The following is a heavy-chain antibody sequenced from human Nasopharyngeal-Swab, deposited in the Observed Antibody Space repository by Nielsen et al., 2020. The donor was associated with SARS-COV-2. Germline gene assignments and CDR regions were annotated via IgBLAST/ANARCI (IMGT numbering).Heavy chain of an antibody. CDR3: ARGGGSFPFDY. J-gene: IGHJ4*02. CDR1: GFTFSKFY. V-gene: IGHV3-7*01. CDR2: IKQDGSGS. D-gene: IGHD6-13*01. Sequence: GGSLRLSCAASGFTFSKFYMSWVRQAAGKGLEWVANIKQDGSGSYYVDSVKGRFTISRDDANNSLYLQMNSLRAGDTGVYYCARGGGSFPFDYWGPGTLVTVSS.